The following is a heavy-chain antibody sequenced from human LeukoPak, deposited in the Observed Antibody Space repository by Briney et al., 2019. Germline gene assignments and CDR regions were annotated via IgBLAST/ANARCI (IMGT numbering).Heavy chain of an antibody. CDR2: IWYDGSNK. CDR1: GFTFSSYG. Sequence: PGGSLRLSCTASGFTFSSYGMHWVRQAPGKGLEWVAVIWYDGSNKYYADSVKGRFTISRDNPKNTLYLQMNSLRAEDTAVYYCARDETDSSGYLHYWGQGTLVTVSS. CDR3: ARDETDSSGYLHY. J-gene: IGHJ4*02. V-gene: IGHV3-33*01. D-gene: IGHD3-22*01.